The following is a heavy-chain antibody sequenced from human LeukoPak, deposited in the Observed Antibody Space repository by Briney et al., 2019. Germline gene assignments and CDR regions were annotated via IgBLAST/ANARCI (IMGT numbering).Heavy chain of an antibody. Sequence: SGPTLVKPSETLSPTCTVSGGSVSSGTYYWSWIRQPPGKGLEWVGHIYYTGNTHYVPSLKSRVTMSVDTPKNQFSLKLTSVTAADTAVYYCARGTNYYGSGDYWGQGTLVTVSS. CDR2: IYYTGNT. CDR1: GGSVSSGTYY. V-gene: IGHV4-61*01. J-gene: IGHJ4*02. CDR3: ARGTNYYGSGDY. D-gene: IGHD3-10*01.